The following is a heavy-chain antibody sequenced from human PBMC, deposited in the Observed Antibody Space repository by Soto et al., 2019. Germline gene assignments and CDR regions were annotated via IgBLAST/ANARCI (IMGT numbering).Heavy chain of an antibody. CDR3: ARDYEASLGGRTHYYGMDV. J-gene: IGHJ6*02. Sequence: TLSLTCTVSGGSISSGGYYWSWIRQHPGKGLEWVGYIYYSGSTYYNPSLKSRVTISVDTSKNQFSLKLSSVTAADTAVYYCARDYEASLGGRTHYYGMDVWGQGTTVS. CDR2: IYYSGST. CDR1: GGSISSGGYY. V-gene: IGHV4-31*03. D-gene: IGHD1-1*01.